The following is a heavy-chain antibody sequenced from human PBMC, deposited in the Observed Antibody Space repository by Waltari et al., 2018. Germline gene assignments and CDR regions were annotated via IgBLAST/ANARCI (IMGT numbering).Heavy chain of an antibody. Sequence: SGGTFSSYAISWVRQAPGQGLEWMGGIIPIFGTANYAQKFQGRVTITADKSTSTAYMELSSLRSEDTAVYYCARDLPDAFDIWGQGTMVTVSS. V-gene: IGHV1-69*06. CDR2: IIPIFGTA. CDR3: ARDLPDAFDI. J-gene: IGHJ3*02. CDR1: GGTFSSYA.